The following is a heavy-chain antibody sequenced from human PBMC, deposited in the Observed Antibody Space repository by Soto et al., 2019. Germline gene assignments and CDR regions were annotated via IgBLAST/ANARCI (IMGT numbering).Heavy chain of an antibody. CDR3: AGDSSGGDAFDI. CDR2: IIPIFGTA. J-gene: IGHJ3*02. Sequence: GASVTVSCKASGGTFSSYAMSWVRQAPGQGLEWMGGIIPIFGTANYAQKFQGRVTITADESTSTAYMELSSLRSEDTAVYYCAGDSSGGDAFDIWGKGTMVTVSS. V-gene: IGHV1-69*13. CDR1: GGTFSSYA. D-gene: IGHD3-22*01.